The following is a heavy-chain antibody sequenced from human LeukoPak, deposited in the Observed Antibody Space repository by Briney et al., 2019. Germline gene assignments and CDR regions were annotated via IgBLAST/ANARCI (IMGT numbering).Heavy chain of an antibody. CDR2: ISGSGGST. D-gene: IGHD1-14*01. CDR3: AKDPGRTPDHDAFDI. J-gene: IGHJ3*02. CDR1: GFTFSSYA. V-gene: IGHV3-23*01. Sequence: GGSLRLSFAASGFTFSSYAMSWVRQAPGKGLEWVSAISGSGGSTYYADSVKGRFTISRDNSKNTLYLQMNSLRAEDTAVYYCAKDPGRTPDHDAFDIWGQGTMVTVSS.